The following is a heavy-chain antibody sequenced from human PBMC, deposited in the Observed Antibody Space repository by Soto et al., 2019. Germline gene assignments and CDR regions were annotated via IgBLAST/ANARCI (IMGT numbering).Heavy chain of an antibody. CDR1: GFTFGDYA. CDR3: TRGLSVTTRLWYYYYMDV. Sequence: GGSLRLSCTASGFTFGDYAMSWFRQAPGKGLEWVGFIRSKAYGGTTEYAASVKGRFTISRDDSKTIASLQMNSLKTEDTAVYYCTRGLSVTTRLWYYYYMDVWGKGTTGTVAS. J-gene: IGHJ6*03. D-gene: IGHD4-4*01. CDR2: IRSKAYGGTT. V-gene: IGHV3-49*03.